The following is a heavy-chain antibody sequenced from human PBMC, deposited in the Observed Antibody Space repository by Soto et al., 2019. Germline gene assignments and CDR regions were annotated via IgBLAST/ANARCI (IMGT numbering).Heavy chain of an antibody. D-gene: IGHD4-17*01. CDR1: GFTFSSYA. CDR2: ISYDGSNK. Sequence: PGGSLRLSCAASGFTFSSYAMHWVRQAPGKGLEWVAVISYDGSNKYYADSVKGRFTISRDNSKNTLYLQMNSLRAEDTAVYYCARPPRPYGDKTDWRGNHYYYGMDVWGQGTTVTVSS. CDR3: ARPPRPYGDKTDWRGNHYYYGMDV. J-gene: IGHJ6*02. V-gene: IGHV3-30-3*01.